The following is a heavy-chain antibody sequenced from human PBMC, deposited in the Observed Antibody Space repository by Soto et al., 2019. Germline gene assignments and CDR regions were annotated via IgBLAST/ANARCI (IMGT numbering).Heavy chain of an antibody. V-gene: IGHV1-18*01. Sequence: ASVKVSCKASGYTFTRYGISWVRQAPGQGLEWMGWISAYNGNTNYAQKLQGRVTMTTDTSTSTAYMELRSLRSDDTAVYYCATSQTRGGTMTTFGGVIYDYWGQGTLVTVSS. CDR3: ATSQTRGGTMTTFGGVIYDY. CDR2: ISAYNGNT. CDR1: GYTFTRYG. D-gene: IGHD3-16*02. J-gene: IGHJ4*02.